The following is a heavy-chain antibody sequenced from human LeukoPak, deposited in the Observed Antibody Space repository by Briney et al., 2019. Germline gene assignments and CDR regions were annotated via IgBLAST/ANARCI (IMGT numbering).Heavy chain of an antibody. Sequence: PGGSLRLSCADSGFTFDDYGMSWVRQTPGKGLEWVSGINWNGGNTGYADSVKGRFTISRDNARNSLYLQMNSLRAEDTALYYCARQVGPVGTDVVGGREFDYWGQGALVTVCS. D-gene: IGHD1-26*01. V-gene: IGHV3-20*04. CDR2: INWNGGNT. CDR3: ARQVGPVGTDVVGGREFDY. J-gene: IGHJ4*02. CDR1: GFTFDDYG.